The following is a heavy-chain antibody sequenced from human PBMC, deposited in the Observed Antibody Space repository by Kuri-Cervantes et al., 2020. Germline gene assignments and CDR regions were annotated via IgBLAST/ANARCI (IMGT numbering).Heavy chain of an antibody. Sequence: LRPSCAVYGGSFSGYYWSWIRQPPGKGLEWIGEINHSGSTNYNPSLKSRVTISVDTSKNQFTLKLSSVTAADTAVYYCARGDYYYYYYMDVWGKGTSVTVSS. CDR2: INHSGST. CDR1: GGSFSGYY. V-gene: IGHV4-34*01. J-gene: IGHJ6*03. CDR3: ARGDYYYYYYMDV.